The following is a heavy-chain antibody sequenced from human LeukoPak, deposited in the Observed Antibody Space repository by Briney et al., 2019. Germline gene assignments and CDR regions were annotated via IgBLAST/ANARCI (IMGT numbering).Heavy chain of an antibody. Sequence: ASVKVSCKASGGTFSSYAISWVRQAPGQGLEWMGGIIPIFGTANYAQKFQGRVTITADKSTSTAYMELSSLRSEDTAVYYCARDPPPHDHAFDIWGQGTMVTVSS. D-gene: IGHD1-1*01. CDR2: IIPIFGTA. V-gene: IGHV1-69*06. J-gene: IGHJ3*02. CDR1: GGTFSSYA. CDR3: ARDPPPHDHAFDI.